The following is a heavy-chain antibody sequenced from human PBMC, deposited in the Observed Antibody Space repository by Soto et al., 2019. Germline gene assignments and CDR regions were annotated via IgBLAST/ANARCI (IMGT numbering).Heavy chain of an antibody. D-gene: IGHD2-2*01. J-gene: IGHJ6*03. V-gene: IGHV3-21*01. Sequence: GGSLRLSCAASGFTFSSYSMNWVRQAPGKGLEWVSSISSSSSYIYYADSVKGRFTISRDNAKNSLYLQMNSLRAEDTAVYYCARDGRYCSSTSCKDATWYYMDVWGKGTTVTVSS. CDR3: ARDGRYCSSTSCKDATWYYMDV. CDR2: ISSSSSYI. CDR1: GFTFSSYS.